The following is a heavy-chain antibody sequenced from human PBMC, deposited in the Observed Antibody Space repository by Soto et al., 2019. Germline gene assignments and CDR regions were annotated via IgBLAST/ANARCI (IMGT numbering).Heavy chain of an antibody. Sequence: ASVKVSCKASGYTFNSYGISWVRQAPGQGLEWMGWISAYNGNTNYAQKLQGRVTMTTDTSASTAYMELSSLRSEDTAVYYCARSIVVVTALDYWGQGTLVTVSS. D-gene: IGHD2-21*02. CDR2: ISAYNGNT. V-gene: IGHV1-18*01. J-gene: IGHJ4*02. CDR1: GYTFNSYG. CDR3: ARSIVVVTALDY.